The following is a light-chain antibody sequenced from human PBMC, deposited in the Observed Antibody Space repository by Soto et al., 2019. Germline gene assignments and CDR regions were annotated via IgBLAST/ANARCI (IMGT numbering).Light chain of an antibody. Sequence: QSALTQPRSVSGSPGQSVTISCTGTSSDVGGYNYVSWYQQHPGKAPKLMIYDVSKRPSGVPDRFSGSKSGNTASLPISGLQAEDEADYYCCSYAGSYTDVFGTGTKLTVL. CDR1: SSDVGGYNY. J-gene: IGLJ1*01. CDR3: CSYAGSYTDV. CDR2: DVS. V-gene: IGLV2-11*01.